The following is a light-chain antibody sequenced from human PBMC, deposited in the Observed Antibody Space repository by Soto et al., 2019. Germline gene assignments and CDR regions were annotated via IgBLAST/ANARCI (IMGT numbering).Light chain of an antibody. CDR3: LQEYNYPRT. Sequence: AIQMTQSPSSLSASVGDRVTITCRASQGIRNDLGWYQQKPGKAPKLLIYAASSLQSGVPSRFSGSGAGTDFTLTSSSLQPEDFATYYCLQEYNYPRTFGQGSKVEIK. CDR2: AAS. V-gene: IGKV1-6*01. CDR1: QGIRND. J-gene: IGKJ1*01.